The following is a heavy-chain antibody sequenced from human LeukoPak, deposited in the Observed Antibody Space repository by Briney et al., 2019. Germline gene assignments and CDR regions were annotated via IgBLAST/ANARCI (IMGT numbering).Heavy chain of an antibody. V-gene: IGHV4-38-2*01. CDR3: GRHEPGYGGHDDY. D-gene: IGHD4-23*01. CDR1: GYSINSGYY. J-gene: IGHJ4*02. Sequence: SETLSLTCAVSGYSINSGYYWGWIQQPPGKGLEWIGSISHSGTTYYNPSLKNRVTISIGTSKNQFSLNLSSVTAADTAVYYCGRHEPGYGGHDDYWGQGTLVTVSS. CDR2: ISHSGTT.